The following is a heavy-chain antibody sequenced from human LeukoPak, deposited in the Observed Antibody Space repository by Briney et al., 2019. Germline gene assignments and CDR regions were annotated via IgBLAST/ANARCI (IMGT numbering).Heavy chain of an antibody. CDR3: ARDALTGSPNWFDP. Sequence: SETLSLTCTVSGGSISSRAYYWTWIRQPAGKGLEWIGRIHNSGSTYYNPSLKSRVTMSIDTSNNQFFLKLNSVSAADTAVYHCARDALTGSPNWFDPWGQGILVTVSS. CDR2: IHNSGST. V-gene: IGHV4-61*02. J-gene: IGHJ5*02. D-gene: IGHD3-9*01. CDR1: GGSISSRAYY.